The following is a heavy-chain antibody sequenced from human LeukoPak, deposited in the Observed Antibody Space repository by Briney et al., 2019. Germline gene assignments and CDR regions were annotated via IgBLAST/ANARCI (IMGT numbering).Heavy chain of an antibody. CDR2: IIPIFGTA. CDR1: GGTFSSYA. D-gene: IGHD3-22*01. CDR3: ARAGLWDYSDSSGYHNGAFDI. J-gene: IGHJ3*02. Sequence: SVKVSCKASGGTFSSYAISWVRQAPGQGLEWMGGIIPIFGTANYAQKFQGRVTITADKSTSTAYMELNRLRSDDTAVYYCARAGLWDYSDSSGYHNGAFDIWGQGTMVTVSS. V-gene: IGHV1-69*06.